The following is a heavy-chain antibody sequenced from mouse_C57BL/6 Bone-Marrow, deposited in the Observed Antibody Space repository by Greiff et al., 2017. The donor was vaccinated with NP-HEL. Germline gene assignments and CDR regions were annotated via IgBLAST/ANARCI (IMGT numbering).Heavy chain of an antibody. J-gene: IGHJ4*01. CDR1: GFNIKDDY. D-gene: IGHD2-4*01. CDR3: TIDYLYAMDY. CDR2: IDPENGDT. V-gene: IGHV14-4*01. Sequence: EVQLQQSGAELVRPGASVKLSCTASGFNIKDDYMHWVKQRPEQGLEWIGWIDPENGDTEYASKFQGKATITADTSSNTAYLQLSSLTSEDTAVYYCTIDYLYAMDYWGQGTSVTVSS.